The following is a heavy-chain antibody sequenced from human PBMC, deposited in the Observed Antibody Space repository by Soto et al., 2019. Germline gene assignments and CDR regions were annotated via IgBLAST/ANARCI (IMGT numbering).Heavy chain of an antibody. CDR2: IGDSSGNT. Sequence: GGSLRLSCAASGITFSTYAMSCVRQAPGKGLEWVSTIGDSSGNTFDADAVRGRFTISRDNSKKTLYLQMNSLRVEDTAMYYCAKDLTGDSGQGHLCDYWGQGALVTV. J-gene: IGHJ4*02. D-gene: IGHD7-27*01. V-gene: IGHV3-23*01. CDR1: GITFSTYA. CDR3: AKDLTGDSGQGHLCDY.